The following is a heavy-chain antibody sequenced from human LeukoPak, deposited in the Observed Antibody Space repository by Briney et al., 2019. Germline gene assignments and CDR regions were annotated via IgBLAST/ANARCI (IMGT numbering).Heavy chain of an antibody. Sequence: SETLSLTCVVYGGSFSVHYWSWIRQPPGKGLEWIGEVNDSGGTNYNPSLKSRVTLSVDTSKNQFSLKLSSVTAADTAVYYCARGRGIAAAIDYWGQGSLVTVSS. CDR3: ARGRGIAAAIDY. D-gene: IGHD6-13*01. CDR2: VNDSGGT. CDR1: GGSFSVHY. V-gene: IGHV4-34*01. J-gene: IGHJ4*02.